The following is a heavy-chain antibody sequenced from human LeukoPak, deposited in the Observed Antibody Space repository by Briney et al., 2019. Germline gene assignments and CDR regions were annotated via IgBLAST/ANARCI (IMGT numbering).Heavy chain of an antibody. CDR2: ISGSGGST. D-gene: IGHD3-16*02. CDR3: AKDQGFRSDYVWGSYRIPSDY. Sequence: PGGTLRLSCAASGFTFSSYGMSWVRQAPGKGLEWVSAISGSGGSTYYADSVKGRFTISRDNSKNTLYLQMNSLRAEDTAVYYCAKDQGFRSDYVWGSYRIPSDYWGQGTLVTVSS. CDR1: GFTFSSYG. J-gene: IGHJ4*02. V-gene: IGHV3-23*01.